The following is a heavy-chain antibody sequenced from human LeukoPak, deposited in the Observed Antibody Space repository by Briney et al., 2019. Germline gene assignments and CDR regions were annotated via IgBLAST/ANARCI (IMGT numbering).Heavy chain of an antibody. Sequence: SVKVSCKASGGSFSRYAVSWVRQAPGQGLEWMGGIIPIFGTANYAQKFQGRVTITADESTRTAYMELRTLRSEDTAIYYCARGSGETGGYYYVYWGRGTPVTVSS. J-gene: IGHJ4*02. CDR3: ARGSGETGGYYYVY. CDR2: IIPIFGTA. D-gene: IGHD3-22*01. CDR1: GGSFSRYA. V-gene: IGHV1-69*13.